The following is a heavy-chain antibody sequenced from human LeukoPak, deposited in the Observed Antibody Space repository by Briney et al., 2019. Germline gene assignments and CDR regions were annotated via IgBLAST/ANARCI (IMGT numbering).Heavy chain of an antibody. J-gene: IGHJ5*02. V-gene: IGHV4-39*01. D-gene: IGHD5-12*01. CDR2: IYYSGTT. CDR1: GGSISSSSYY. Sequence: SETLSLTCTVSGGSISSSSYYWGWLRQPPGKGLEWSGSIYYSGTTYYNPSLKSRVTISVDTSKNQFSLKLSSVTAADTAVYYCARQGKRGYSGYGAYNWFDPWGQGTLVTVSS. CDR3: ARQGKRGYSGYGAYNWFDP.